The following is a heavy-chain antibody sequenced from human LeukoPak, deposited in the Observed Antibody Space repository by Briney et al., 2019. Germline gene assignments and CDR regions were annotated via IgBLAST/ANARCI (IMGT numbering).Heavy chain of an antibody. CDR2: IYYSGTT. J-gene: IGHJ4*02. V-gene: IGHV4-59*12. CDR1: GGSISTYY. Sequence: SETLSLTCTVSGGSISTYYWNWIRQPPGKGLEWIGYIYYSGTTNYNPSLKSRVSMSVDTSKNQFSLKLNSVTAADTAVYYCSRESAGTTISHWGQGTLVTVSS. CDR3: SRESAGTTISH. D-gene: IGHD1-1*01.